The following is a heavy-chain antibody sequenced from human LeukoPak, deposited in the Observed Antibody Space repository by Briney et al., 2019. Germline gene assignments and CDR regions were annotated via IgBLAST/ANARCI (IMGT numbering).Heavy chain of an antibody. J-gene: IGHJ4*02. D-gene: IGHD6-13*01. Sequence: PGGSLRLSCAASGFTVSSNYMSWVRQAPGKGLEWVSVIYSGGSTYYADSVKGRFTISRDNSKNTLYLQMNSLRAEDTAVYYCAKDAPGRPSSFLGYWGQGTLVTVSS. CDR1: GFTVSSNY. V-gene: IGHV3-53*01. CDR2: IYSGGST. CDR3: AKDAPGRPSSFLGY.